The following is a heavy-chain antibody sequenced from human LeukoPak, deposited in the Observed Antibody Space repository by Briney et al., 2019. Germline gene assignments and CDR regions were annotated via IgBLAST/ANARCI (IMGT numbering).Heavy chain of an antibody. Sequence: ASVKVSCKASGYTFTSYDINWVRQATGQGLEWMGIINPSGGSTSYAQKFQGRVTMTRDMSTSTVYMELSSLRSEDTAVYFCARGLSLSGYLDAFDIWGQGTMVTVSS. CDR2: INPSGGST. CDR1: GYTFTSYD. CDR3: ARGLSLSGYLDAFDI. D-gene: IGHD3-22*01. J-gene: IGHJ3*02. V-gene: IGHV1-46*01.